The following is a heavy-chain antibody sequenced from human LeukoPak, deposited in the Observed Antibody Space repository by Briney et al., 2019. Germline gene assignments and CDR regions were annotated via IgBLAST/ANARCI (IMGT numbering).Heavy chain of an antibody. D-gene: IGHD1-26*01. Sequence: PGGSLRLSCAASGFTFSSYGMHWVRQAPGKGLEWVAVIWYDGSNKYYADSVKGRFTISRDNSKNTLYLQMNSLRAEDTAVYYRARGSGGLHPDYFDYWGQGTLVTVSS. J-gene: IGHJ4*02. CDR1: GFTFSSYG. CDR3: ARGSGGLHPDYFDY. CDR2: IWYDGSNK. V-gene: IGHV3-33*01.